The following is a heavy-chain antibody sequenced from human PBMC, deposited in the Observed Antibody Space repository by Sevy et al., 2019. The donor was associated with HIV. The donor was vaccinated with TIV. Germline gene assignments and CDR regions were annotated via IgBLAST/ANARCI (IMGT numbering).Heavy chain of an antibody. V-gene: IGHV3-33*01. D-gene: IGHD3-22*01. CDR1: GFTFSSYG. CDR2: IWYDGSKK. J-gene: IGHJ4*02. Sequence: GGSLRLSCAASGFTFSSYGMHWVRQAPGKGLEWVAVIWYDGSKKYYADSVKGRFTISRDNSKNTLYLQMNSLRAEDTAVYYCARDLYYYDSSGYPDYWGQGTLVTVSS. CDR3: ARDLYYYDSSGYPDY.